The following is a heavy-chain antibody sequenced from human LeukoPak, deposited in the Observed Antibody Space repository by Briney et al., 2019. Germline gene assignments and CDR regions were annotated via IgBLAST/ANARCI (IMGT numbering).Heavy chain of an antibody. CDR3: ARWGGYSGYDSDY. Sequence: GGSLRLSCAASGFTFSSYSMNWVRQAPGKGLEWVSSISSSSSYIYYADSVKGRFTTSRDNAKNSLYLQMNSLRAEDTAVYYCARWGGYSGYDSDYWGQGTLVAVSS. CDR1: GFTFSSYS. V-gene: IGHV3-21*01. CDR2: ISSSSSYI. J-gene: IGHJ4*02. D-gene: IGHD5-12*01.